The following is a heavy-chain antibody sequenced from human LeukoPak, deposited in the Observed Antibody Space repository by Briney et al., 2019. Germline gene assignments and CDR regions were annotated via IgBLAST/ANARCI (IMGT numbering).Heavy chain of an antibody. D-gene: IGHD5-12*01. CDR2: INPSGGST. CDR1: GYTFTSYG. CDR3: ARDGSEGAFDI. V-gene: IGHV1-46*01. J-gene: IGHJ3*02. Sequence: GASVKVSCKASGYTFTSYGISWVRQAPGQGLEWMGIINPSGGSTSYAQKFQGRVTMTRDMSTSTVYMELSSLRSEDTAVYYCARDGSEGAFDIWGQGTMVTVSS.